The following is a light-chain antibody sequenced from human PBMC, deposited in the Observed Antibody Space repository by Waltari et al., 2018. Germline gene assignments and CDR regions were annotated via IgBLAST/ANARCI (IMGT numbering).Light chain of an antibody. Sequence: DIQMTPSPSSLSASVGDRVTITCRASQSISSYLNWYQQKPGKAPKLLIYAASSLQSGVPSRFSGSGSGTDFTLTISSLQPEDFATYYCQQSYSTTGTFGGGTKVEIK. CDR1: QSISSY. CDR2: AAS. V-gene: IGKV1-39*01. J-gene: IGKJ4*01. CDR3: QQSYSTTGT.